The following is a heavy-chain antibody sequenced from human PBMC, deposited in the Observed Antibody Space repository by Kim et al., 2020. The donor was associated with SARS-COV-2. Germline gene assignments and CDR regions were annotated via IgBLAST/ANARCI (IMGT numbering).Heavy chain of an antibody. Sequence: SETLSLTCAVYGGSFSGYYWSWIRQPPGKGLEWIGEINHSGSTNYNPSLKSRVTISVDTSKNQFSLKLSSVTAADTAVYYCARGSGGIRGVRRGWFDPWGQGTLVTVSS. J-gene: IGHJ5*02. CDR1: GGSFSGYY. V-gene: IGHV4-34*01. D-gene: IGHD3-10*01. CDR2: INHSGST. CDR3: ARGSGGIRGVRRGWFDP.